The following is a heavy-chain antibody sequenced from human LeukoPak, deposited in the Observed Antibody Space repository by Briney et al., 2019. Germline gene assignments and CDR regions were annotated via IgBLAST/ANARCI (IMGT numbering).Heavy chain of an antibody. CDR3: ATLYDPLGGMDV. V-gene: IGHV3-23*01. J-gene: IGHJ6*02. CDR2: ISGGGATT. D-gene: IGHD5/OR15-5a*01. Sequence: GGSLRLSCAASGFTFSSFAMSWVRQAPGKGLEWVSTISGGGATTYYADSMKGRSAISRDNSKNTLYLQMNSLRAEDTAVYYCATLYDPLGGMDVWGRGTSVTVS. CDR1: GFTFSSFA.